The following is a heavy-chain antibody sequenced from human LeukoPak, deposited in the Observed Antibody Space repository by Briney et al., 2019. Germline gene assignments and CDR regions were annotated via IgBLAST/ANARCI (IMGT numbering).Heavy chain of an antibody. CDR1: GFTFSNAW. CDR3: TTDPPSIQLWFPYY. Sequence: GGSLRLSCAASGFTFSNAWMSWVRQAPGKGLEWVGRIKSKTDGGTTDYAAPVKGRFTISRDDSKNTLYLQMNSLKTEDTAVYYCTTDPPSIQLWFPYYWGQGTLVTVSS. V-gene: IGHV3-15*01. J-gene: IGHJ4*02. D-gene: IGHD5-18*01. CDR2: IKSKTDGGTT.